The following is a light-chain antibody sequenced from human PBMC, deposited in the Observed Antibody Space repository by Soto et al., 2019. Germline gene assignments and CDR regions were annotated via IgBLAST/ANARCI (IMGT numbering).Light chain of an antibody. CDR1: QAIRND. V-gene: IGKV1-6*01. CDR3: QQYQSYPLT. J-gene: IGKJ1*01. Sequence: QVTTSLAAPXSSXWGVVPSTXXASQAIRNDLGWHQQIPGKAHKLLIYAASTLRSGVPSRFSGSGSGAEFTLTISSLQTDDFATYYCQQYQSYPLTFGQGTKVDIK. CDR2: AAS.